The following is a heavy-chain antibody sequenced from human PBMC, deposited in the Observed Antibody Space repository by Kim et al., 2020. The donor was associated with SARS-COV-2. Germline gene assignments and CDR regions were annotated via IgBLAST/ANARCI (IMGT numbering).Heavy chain of an antibody. CDR3: ARGYGWNYLTDL. V-gene: IGHV4-30-2*01. Sequence: YTPYLKRRVTISVDRTKNQFSLKLSSVTAADTAVYYCARGYGWNYLTDLWGRGTLVTVSS. J-gene: IGHJ2*01. D-gene: IGHD1-7*01.